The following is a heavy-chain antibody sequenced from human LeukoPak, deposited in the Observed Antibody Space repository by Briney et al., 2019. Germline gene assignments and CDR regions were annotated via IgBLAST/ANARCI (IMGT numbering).Heavy chain of an antibody. Sequence: GGSLRLSCAASGFTFSSYAMSWVRQAPGKGLEWVSSISGSDGTTYYADSVKGRFTISRDNSKYTLSLQMNSLRDDDTAVYYCTHGSMYQLDYWGQGTLVTVSS. CDR2: ISGSDGTT. CDR1: GFTFSSYA. V-gene: IGHV3-23*01. J-gene: IGHJ4*02. CDR3: THGSMYQLDY. D-gene: IGHD2-2*01.